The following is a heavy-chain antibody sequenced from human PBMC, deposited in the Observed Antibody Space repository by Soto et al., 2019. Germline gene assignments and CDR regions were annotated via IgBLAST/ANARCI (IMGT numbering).Heavy chain of an antibody. J-gene: IGHJ4*02. V-gene: IGHV3-20*04. CDR1: GFTADDYG. CDR3: VAANDYGDYVGY. CDR2: INWNGGST. Sequence: GWSLRLSCPASGFTADDYGMSWVCQAPGKGLEWVSGINWNGGSTGYADSVKGRFTISRDNAKNSLYLQMNSLRAEDTALYYCVAANDYGDYVGYWGQGTLVTVSS. D-gene: IGHD4-17*01.